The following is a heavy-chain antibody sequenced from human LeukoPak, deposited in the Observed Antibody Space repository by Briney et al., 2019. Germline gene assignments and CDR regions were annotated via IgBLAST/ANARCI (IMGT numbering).Heavy chain of an antibody. CDR2: IYPGDSDT. CDR3: ASQGVGSVSGSYFEY. CDR1: GYSFTNYW. D-gene: IGHD5-12*01. J-gene: IGHJ4*02. V-gene: IGHV5-51*01. Sequence: GESLKISCWGSGYSFTNYWIGRVRQMPGKGLEGLVIIYPGDSDTRYSPSFQGQVTISTGKSISTAYLQWSSLKASDSDMYYCASQGVGSVSGSYFEYWGQGTLVTVSS.